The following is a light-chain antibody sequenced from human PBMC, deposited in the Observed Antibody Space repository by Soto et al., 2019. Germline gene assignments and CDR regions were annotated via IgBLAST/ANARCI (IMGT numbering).Light chain of an antibody. CDR3: NSYAGCYNFGDV. V-gene: IGLV2-8*01. CDR2: EVT. CDR1: SSDVGGYNY. Sequence: QSVLTQPPSASGSPGQSVTISCTGTSSDVGGYNYVSWYQQHPGKAPKLIIYEVTKRPSGVPDRFSGSKSGNTASLTVSGLQAEDEADYYCNSYAGCYNFGDVYGSGTKVSVL. J-gene: IGLJ1*01.